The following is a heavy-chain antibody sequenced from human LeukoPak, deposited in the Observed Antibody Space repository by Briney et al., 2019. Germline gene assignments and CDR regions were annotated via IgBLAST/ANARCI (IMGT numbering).Heavy chain of an antibody. CDR1: GFTFSSYS. V-gene: IGHV3-21*01. CDR2: ISSSSSYI. J-gene: IGHJ4*02. Sequence: GGSLRLSCAASGFTFSSYSMDWVRQAPGKGLEWDSSISSSSSYIYYADSVKGRFTISRDNAKNSLYLQMNSLRAEDTAVYYCARERRGSSWPIFDYWGQGTLVTVSS. CDR3: ARERRGSSWPIFDY. D-gene: IGHD6-13*01.